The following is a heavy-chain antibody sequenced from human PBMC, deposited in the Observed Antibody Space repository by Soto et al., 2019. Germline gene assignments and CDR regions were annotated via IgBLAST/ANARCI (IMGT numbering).Heavy chain of an antibody. CDR1: AGTFSNYY. J-gene: IGHJ5*02. CDR3: TRAARFPRSWFDP. Sequence: PSQTLSLTYGVYAGTFSNYYWICVRQPPGKSMEWIGEVKHSGAATSNPSLQSRLTISLATSNNQSSLKMPSVTAADTAMYFCTRAARFPRSWFDPWGQGXQVTVCS. D-gene: IGHD6-25*01. CDR2: VKHSGAA. V-gene: IGHV4-34*08.